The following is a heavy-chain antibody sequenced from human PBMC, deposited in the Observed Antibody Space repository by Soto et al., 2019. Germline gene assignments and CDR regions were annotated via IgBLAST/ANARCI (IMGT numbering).Heavy chain of an antibody. D-gene: IGHD3-10*01. CDR2: IIPILGIA. CDR3: ARDSGEKGKVDV. J-gene: IGHJ6*04. CDR1: GGTFSSYT. Sequence: QVQLVQSGAEVKKPGSSVKVSCKASGGTFSSYTISWVRQAPGQGLEWMGRIIPILGIANYAQKFQGRVTITADKSTSTAYMELSSLRSEDTAVYYCARDSGEKGKVDVWGKGTTVTVSS. V-gene: IGHV1-69*08.